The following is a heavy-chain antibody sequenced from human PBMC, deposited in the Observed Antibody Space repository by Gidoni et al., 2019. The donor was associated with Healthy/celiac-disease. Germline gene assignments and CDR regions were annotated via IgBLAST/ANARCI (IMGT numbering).Heavy chain of an antibody. CDR2: ISGSGGSK. CDR3: AKVYCSSTSCYIPYYYYGMDV. Sequence: EVQLVESGGGLVQPGGSLRLSCAASGFTLSSHALSWVRQAPGKGLEWVSAISGSGGSKYYADSVKGRFNISRDNSKNTLYVQMNSLRAEDTAVYYCAKVYCSSTSCYIPYYYYGMDVWGQGTTVTVSS. D-gene: IGHD2-2*02. J-gene: IGHJ6*02. CDR1: GFTLSSHA. V-gene: IGHV3-23*04.